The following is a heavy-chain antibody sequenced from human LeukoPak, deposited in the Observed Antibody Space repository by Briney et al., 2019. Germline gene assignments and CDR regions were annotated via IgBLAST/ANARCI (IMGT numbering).Heavy chain of an antibody. CDR3: ARQNHDIGTNWFDP. V-gene: IGHV4-39*01. D-gene: IGHD3-9*01. J-gene: IGHJ5*02. CDR1: GDSIRSVHYY. Sequence: SETLSLTCSVSGDSIRSVHYYWGWIRQPPGRGLEWIGSIYDTGSTYYNPSLKSRVTIFVDTSKNQFSLRLASVTAADTAMYYCARQNHDIGTNWFDPWGQGTLVTVSS. CDR2: IYDTGST.